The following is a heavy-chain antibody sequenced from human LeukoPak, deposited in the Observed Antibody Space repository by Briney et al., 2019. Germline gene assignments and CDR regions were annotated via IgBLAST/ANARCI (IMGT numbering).Heavy chain of an antibody. J-gene: IGHJ4*02. Sequence: GGSLRLSCAASGFTFDDYGMSWVRQAPGKGLEWVSGINWNGGITGYADSVKGRFTISRDNAKNSLYLQMNSLRAEDTALYYCARATVPLGRGYFDYWGQGTLVTVSS. CDR2: INWNGGIT. D-gene: IGHD3-16*01. CDR3: ARATVPLGRGYFDY. CDR1: GFTFDDYG. V-gene: IGHV3-20*04.